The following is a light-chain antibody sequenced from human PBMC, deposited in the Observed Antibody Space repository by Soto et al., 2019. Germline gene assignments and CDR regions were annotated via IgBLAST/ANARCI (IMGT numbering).Light chain of an antibody. V-gene: IGLV1-40*01. CDR2: TNG. CDR3: CSYAGSSGAHWV. CDR1: SSNIGAGYD. J-gene: IGLJ3*02. Sequence: QSVLTQPPSVSGAPGQRVTISCTGTSSNIGAGYDVNWYQHLPGAAPKLLIYTNGNRPSGVPDRFSGSKSGTSASLAITGLQAEDEADYYCCSYAGSSGAHWVFGGGTKVTVL.